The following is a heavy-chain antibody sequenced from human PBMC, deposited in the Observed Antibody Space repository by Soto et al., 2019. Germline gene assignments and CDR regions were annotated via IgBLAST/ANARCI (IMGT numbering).Heavy chain of an antibody. CDR1: GGSVSSGAYY. V-gene: IGHV4-31*03. CDR2: FFYSGST. Sequence: QVQLQESDAGLVKASQTLSLTCTVSGGSVSSGAYYWTWIRQRPGRGLEWIGYFFYSGSTYYSPSLKSRLSISLDTSKNQFSLRLSSVTAADTAMYYCARARLRAVYAFDIWGQGTMVTVSS. D-gene: IGHD5-12*01. CDR3: ARARLRAVYAFDI. J-gene: IGHJ3*02.